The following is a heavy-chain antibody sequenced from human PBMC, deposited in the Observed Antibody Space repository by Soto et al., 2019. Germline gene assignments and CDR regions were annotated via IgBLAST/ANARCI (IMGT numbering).Heavy chain of an antibody. CDR3: ARDGYYDSSGYEGFGWFDP. J-gene: IGHJ5*02. CDR2: INAGNGNT. CDR1: GYTFTSYA. Sequence: ASVKVCCTASGYTFTSYAMHWVRQAPGQRLEWMGWINAGNGNTKYSQKFQGRVTITRDTSASTAYMELSSLRSEDTAVYYCARDGYYDSSGYEGFGWFDPWGQGTLVTVSS. V-gene: IGHV1-3*01. D-gene: IGHD3-22*01.